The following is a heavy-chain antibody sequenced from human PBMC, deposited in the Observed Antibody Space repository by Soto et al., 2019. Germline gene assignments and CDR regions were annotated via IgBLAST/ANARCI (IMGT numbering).Heavy chain of an antibody. J-gene: IGHJ6*02. V-gene: IGHV1-69*12. D-gene: IGHD1-1*01. Sequence: QVQLVQSGTEMKKPGSSVKVSCRGTGGTFTSYIISWVRQAPGQGLEWIGAIVPKFGTTKYAQNFQGRVTLTADESKIMVYMDLNNLRSEDTGVYYCARGRDDRFGRHYFGLDVWGQGTTVTVS. CDR2: IVPKFGTT. CDR3: ARGRDDRFGRHYFGLDV. CDR1: GGTFTSYI.